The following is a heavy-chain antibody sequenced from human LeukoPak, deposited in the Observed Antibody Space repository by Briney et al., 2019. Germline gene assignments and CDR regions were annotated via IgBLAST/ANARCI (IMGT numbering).Heavy chain of an antibody. J-gene: IGHJ6*03. Sequence: GGSLRLSCAASGFTFSSYTMNWVRQAPGKGLEWVSYISSSGSTIYYADSVKGRFTISRDNAKNSLYLQMNSLRAEDTAVYYCARDSRNYDILTGYYLSYYMDVWGKGTTVTISS. CDR1: GFTFSSYT. D-gene: IGHD3-9*01. CDR3: ARDSRNYDILTGYYLSYYMDV. V-gene: IGHV3-48*04. CDR2: ISSSGSTI.